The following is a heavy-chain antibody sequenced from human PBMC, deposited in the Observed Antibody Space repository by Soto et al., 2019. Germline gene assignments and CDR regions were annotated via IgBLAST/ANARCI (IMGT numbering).Heavy chain of an antibody. Sequence: SETLSLTCTVSGGSISSYYWSWIRQPPGKGLEWIGYIYYSGSTNYNPSLNSRVTISVDTSKIQFSLKLSSVTAADTAVYYCSSSTYYDYIWGSYISDAFDIWGQGTMVTVSS. CDR1: GGSISSYY. D-gene: IGHD3-16*01. CDR2: IYYSGST. CDR3: SSSTYYDYIWGSYISDAFDI. J-gene: IGHJ3*02. V-gene: IGHV4-59*01.